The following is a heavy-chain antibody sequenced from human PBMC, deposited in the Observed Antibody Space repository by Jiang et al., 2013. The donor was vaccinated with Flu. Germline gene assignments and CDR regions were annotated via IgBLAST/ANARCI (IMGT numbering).Heavy chain of an antibody. J-gene: IGHJ4*02. Sequence: QLLESGGGVVQPGRSLRLSCAASGFTFSSYAMHWVRQAPGKGLEWVAVISYDGSNKYYADSVKGRFTISRDNSKNTLYLQMNSLRAEDTAVYYCARGLVGRVFDYWGQGTLVTVSS. V-gene: IGHV3-30*04. D-gene: IGHD1-1*01. CDR2: ISYDGSNK. CDR1: GFTFSSYA. CDR3: ARGLVGRVFDY.